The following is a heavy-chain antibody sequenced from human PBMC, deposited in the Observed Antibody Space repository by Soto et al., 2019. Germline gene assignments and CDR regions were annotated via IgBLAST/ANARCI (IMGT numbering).Heavy chain of an antibody. J-gene: IGHJ6*02. CDR1: GFTFGDYA. CDR3: TREPPGYCSGGSCYSGGYDGMDV. Sequence: PGGSLRLSCTASGFTFGDYAMSWFRQAPGKGLEWVGFIRSKAYGGTTEYAASVKGRFTISRDDSKSIAYLQMNSLKTEDTAVYYCTREPPGYCSGGSCYSGGYDGMDVWGQGTTVIVSS. V-gene: IGHV3-49*03. D-gene: IGHD2-15*01. CDR2: IRSKAYGGTT.